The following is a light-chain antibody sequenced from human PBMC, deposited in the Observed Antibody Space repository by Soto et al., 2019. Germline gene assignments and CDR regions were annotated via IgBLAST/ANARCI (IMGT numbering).Light chain of an antibody. Sequence: DFGMTQTPDPLAVSLRDRATTNGKTSQSVLYSSDNNNYVAWYQQKPGQPPKLLIYWASTRESGVPDRFSGSGSGTDFTLTISSLEPEDFGVYFCHQRNKFGQGTRLEI. CDR3: HQRNK. CDR2: WAS. V-gene: IGKV4-1*01. CDR1: QSVLYSSDNNNY. J-gene: IGKJ5*01.